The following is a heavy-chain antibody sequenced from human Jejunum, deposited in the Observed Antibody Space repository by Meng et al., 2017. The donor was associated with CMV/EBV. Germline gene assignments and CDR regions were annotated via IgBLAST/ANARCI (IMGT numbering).Heavy chain of an antibody. CDR2: ISSSGTTK. Sequence: LTFSTFWMSWVHQAPGRGLESVAYISSSGTTKYYADSVKGRFTISRDNAKNSLYLQLSSLRAEDSAVYYCARGYIWNYVGEFGGVWGQGTTVTVSS. CDR3: ARGYIWNYVGEFGGV. D-gene: IGHD3-16*01. J-gene: IGHJ6*02. V-gene: IGHV3-11*01. CDR1: LTFSTFW.